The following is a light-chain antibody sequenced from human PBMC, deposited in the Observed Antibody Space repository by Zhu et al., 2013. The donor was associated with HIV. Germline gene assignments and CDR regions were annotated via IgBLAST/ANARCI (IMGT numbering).Light chain of an antibody. CDR3: SSYTSSSTLGV. CDR2: EGS. J-gene: IGLJ2*01. V-gene: IGLV2-14*02. Sequence: QSALTQPASVSGSPGQSITISCTGTSSDVGSFNLVSWYQQHPGKAPKLMIYEGSQRPSGVSNRFSGSKSGNTASLTISGLQAEDEADYYCSSYTSSSTLGVFGGGTKLTVL. CDR1: SSDVGSFNL.